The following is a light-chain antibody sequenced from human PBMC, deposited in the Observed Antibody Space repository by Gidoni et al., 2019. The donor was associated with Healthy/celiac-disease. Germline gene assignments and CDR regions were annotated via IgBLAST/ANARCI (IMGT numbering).Light chain of an antibody. J-gene: IGLJ3*02. CDR1: SSDVGSYNL. V-gene: IGLV2-23*01. CDR2: EGS. CDR3: CSYAGSSLPGWV. Sequence: QSALTQPPSVSGSPGQSITISCTGTSSDVGSYNLVSWYQQHPGKAPKLMIYEGSKRPSGVSNRFSGSKSGNTASLTISGLQAEDEADYYCCSYAGSSLPGWVFGGGTKLTVL.